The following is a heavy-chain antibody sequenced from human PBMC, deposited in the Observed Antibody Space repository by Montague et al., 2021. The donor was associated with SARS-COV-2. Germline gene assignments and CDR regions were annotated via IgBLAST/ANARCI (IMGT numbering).Heavy chain of an antibody. Sequence: TLSLTCTVSGGSISSGGYYWSWIRQHPGKGLEWIGYIYYSGSTYYNPSLKSRVTISVDTPKNQFSLKLSSVTAADTAVYYCARAGITIFGVVTHYDYWDQGTLVTVPS. CDR2: IYYSGST. D-gene: IGHD3-3*01. CDR1: GGSISSGGYY. J-gene: IGHJ4*02. V-gene: IGHV4-31*03. CDR3: ARAGITIFGVVTHYDY.